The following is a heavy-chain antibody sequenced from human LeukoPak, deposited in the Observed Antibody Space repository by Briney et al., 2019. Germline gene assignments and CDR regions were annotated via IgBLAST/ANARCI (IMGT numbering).Heavy chain of an antibody. J-gene: IGHJ4*02. CDR2: ISAYIGNT. D-gene: IGHD3-3*01. Sequence: ASVKVSCKASGYPFTSYGISGVRQAPGQGLEWMGWISAYIGNTNYAQMFQGRVTMTTDTSTSTVYMELRSLRSDDTAMYYCARTTDYNYDFWTGLNYWGQGTLVTVSS. CDR3: ARTTDYNYDFWTGLNY. V-gene: IGHV1-18*01. CDR1: GYPFTSYG.